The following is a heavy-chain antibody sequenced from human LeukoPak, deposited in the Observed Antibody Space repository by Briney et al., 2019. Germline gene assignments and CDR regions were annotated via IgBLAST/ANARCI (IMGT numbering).Heavy chain of an antibody. V-gene: IGHV4-61*01. CDR1: GASVSSASY. J-gene: IGHJ5*02. CDR2: IYNGVNT. Sequence: PSETLSLTCTVSGASVSSASYWSWIRQPPGKGVEWIAHIYNGVNTNYNPSLKSRVTISVDTSKNQFSLRLNSVTAADTAVYYCTRSRAFNSGAFDPWGQGSLVTVSS. CDR3: TRSRAFNSGAFDP. D-gene: IGHD1-26*01.